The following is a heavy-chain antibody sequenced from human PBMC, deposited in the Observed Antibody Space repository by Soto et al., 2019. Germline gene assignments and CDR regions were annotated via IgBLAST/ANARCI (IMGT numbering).Heavy chain of an antibody. CDR1: GYTFTGYY. Sequence: QVQLVQSGAEVKKPGASVKVSCKASGYTFTGYYMHWVRQAPGQGLEWMGWINPNSGGTNYAQKFQGWVTMTRDTSISTAYRELSRLRSDDTAVYYCARDKSDILTGYYWGHYYYGMDVWGQGTTVTVSS. CDR3: ARDKSDILTGYYWGHYYYGMDV. V-gene: IGHV1-2*04. CDR2: INPNSGGT. D-gene: IGHD3-9*01. J-gene: IGHJ6*02.